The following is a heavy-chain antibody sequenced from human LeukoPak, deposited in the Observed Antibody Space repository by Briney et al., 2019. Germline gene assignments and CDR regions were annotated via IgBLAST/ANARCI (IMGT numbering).Heavy chain of an antibody. CDR2: ISNSGGST. V-gene: IGHV3-23*01. CDR3: AKDLQQPTVTRASYLDS. Sequence: GGSLRLSCAASGFTFSSYAMSWVRQAPGKGLEWVSAISNSGGSTYYADSVKGRFTISRDNSKNTLYLQMNSLRADDTAIYYCAKDLQQPTVTRASYLDSWGQGTLVTVSS. CDR1: GFTFSSYA. J-gene: IGHJ4*02. D-gene: IGHD4-17*01.